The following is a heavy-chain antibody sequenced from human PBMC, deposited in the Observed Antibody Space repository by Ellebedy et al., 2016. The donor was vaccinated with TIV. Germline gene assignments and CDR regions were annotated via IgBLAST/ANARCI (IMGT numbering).Heavy chain of an antibody. J-gene: IGHJ3*02. CDR3: ARISGMFSIYAFDI. CDR2: MSSSGKTI. D-gene: IGHD3-10*01. V-gene: IGHV3-11*01. CDR1: GFTFSDYY. Sequence: GGSLRLXXAASGFTFSDYYMTWIRQAPGKGLEWVSCMSSSGKTIYYADSVKGRFTISRDNAKNSLYLQLNSLRAEDTAVYYCARISGMFSIYAFDIWGQGTMVTVSS.